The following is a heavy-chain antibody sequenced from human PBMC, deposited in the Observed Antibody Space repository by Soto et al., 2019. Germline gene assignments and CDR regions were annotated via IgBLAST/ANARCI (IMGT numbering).Heavy chain of an antibody. D-gene: IGHD5-12*01. CDR2: FYLGVFVT. J-gene: IGHJ5*02. Sequence: PGESLKISCKGSGYSFSSYWIGWVRQMPGKGLDWLGLFYLGVFVTKYSPSFQGHVTFSADNPISTAYLQWNSLKASDTAMYYWPRQAFRFSGRFDPWGQGTQVTVSS. V-gene: IGHV5-51*01. CDR3: PRQAFRFSGRFDP. CDR1: GYSFSSYW.